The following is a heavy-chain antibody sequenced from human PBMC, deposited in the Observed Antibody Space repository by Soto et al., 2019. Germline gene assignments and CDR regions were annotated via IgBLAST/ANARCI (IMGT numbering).Heavy chain of an antibody. CDR2: MSGTGGST. V-gene: IGHV3-23*01. Sequence: EVQLLESGGGLVQPWRSLRLSCAASGFTFSSYAMNWVRLAPRKGLEWVSAMSGTGGSTYYADSVKGRFTISRDKAKNTLYLPTNTLRVGDTAVLYCAKARFSIGWSPSDFDSWGQGNVVTVSS. J-gene: IGHJ4*02. CDR3: AKARFSIGWSPSDFDS. CDR1: GFTFSSYA. D-gene: IGHD6-19*01.